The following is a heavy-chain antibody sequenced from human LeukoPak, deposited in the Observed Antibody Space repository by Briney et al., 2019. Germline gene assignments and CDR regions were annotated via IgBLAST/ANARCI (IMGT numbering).Heavy chain of an antibody. V-gene: IGHV3-64*01. Sequence: GGSLRLSCAASGFTFSSYSMHWVRQAPGKGLEYVSAISSNGGSTYCANSVKGRFTISRDNSKNTLYLQMGSLRAEDMAVYYCARAHCTNGVCYIGLLDYWGQGTLVTVSS. D-gene: IGHD2-8*01. CDR1: GFTFSSYS. CDR2: ISSNGGST. J-gene: IGHJ4*02. CDR3: ARAHCTNGVCYIGLLDY.